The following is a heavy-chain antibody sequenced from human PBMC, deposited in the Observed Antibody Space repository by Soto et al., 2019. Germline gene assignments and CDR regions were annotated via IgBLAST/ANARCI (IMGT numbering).Heavy chain of an antibody. D-gene: IGHD2-8*01. CDR3: ARALMVYAARYYYYGMDV. CDR1: GGSFSGYY. J-gene: IGHJ6*02. CDR2: INHSGST. V-gene: IGHV4-34*01. Sequence: TLSLTCAVYGGSFSGYYWSWIRQPPGKGLEWIGEINHSGSTNYIPSLKSRVTISVDTSKNQFSLKLSSVTAADTAVYYCARALMVYAARYYYYGMDVWGQGTTVTVSS.